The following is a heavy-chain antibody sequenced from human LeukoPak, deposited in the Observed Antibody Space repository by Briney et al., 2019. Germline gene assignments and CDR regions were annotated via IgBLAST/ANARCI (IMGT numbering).Heavy chain of an antibody. V-gene: IGHV3-21*01. D-gene: IGHD4-17*01. Sequence: PGGSLRLSCAASGFTFSSYSMNWVRQAPGKGLEWVPSISSSSSYIYYADSVKGRFTISRDNAKNSLYLQINSLRAEDTAVYYCARALHLYGDYGEDYYYGMDVWGQGTTVTVSS. CDR1: GFTFSSYS. CDR3: ARALHLYGDYGEDYYYGMDV. CDR2: ISSSSSYI. J-gene: IGHJ6*02.